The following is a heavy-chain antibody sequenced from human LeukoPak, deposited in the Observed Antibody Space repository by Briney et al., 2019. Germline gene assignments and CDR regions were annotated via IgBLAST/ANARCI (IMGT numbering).Heavy chain of an antibody. CDR1: GYTFTAYY. CDR3: ARDVSVISSATDTFDM. CDR2: INPNSGDT. J-gene: IGHJ3*02. V-gene: IGHV1-2*06. D-gene: IGHD3-16*02. Sequence: APVKVSCKASGYTFTAYYMHWVRQAPGQGLEWVGRINPNSGDTNYAQKFQGRVTMTRDTSISTVYMELTGLRSDDTAVYYCARDVSVISSATDTFDMWGQGTVVSVSS.